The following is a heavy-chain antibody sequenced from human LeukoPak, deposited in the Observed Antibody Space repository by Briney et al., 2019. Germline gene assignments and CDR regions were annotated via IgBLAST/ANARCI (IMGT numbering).Heavy chain of an antibody. CDR3: ARDQIGYGLDY. Sequence: SETLSLTCIVSSGSINNHYWSWIRQPPGKGLEWIGYIYDSWNTNYNPSLQSRATIPMDASRNQFSLNLTSVTAADTAVYYCARDQIGYGLDYWGQGTLVTVSS. CDR1: SGSINNHY. CDR2: IYDSWNT. J-gene: IGHJ4*02. V-gene: IGHV4-59*11. D-gene: IGHD5-18*01.